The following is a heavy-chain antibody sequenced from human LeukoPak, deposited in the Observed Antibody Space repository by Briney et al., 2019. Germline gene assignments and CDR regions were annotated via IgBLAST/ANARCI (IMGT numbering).Heavy chain of an antibody. CDR2: ISGSGGST. Sequence: PGGSLRLSCAASGFTFSSYAMSWVRQAPGKGLEWVSAISGSGGSTYYADSVKGRFTISRDNSKNTLYLQMNSLRAEDTAVYYCAKDPDAYSSGWLYYFDYWGQRTLVTVSS. V-gene: IGHV3-23*01. J-gene: IGHJ4*02. D-gene: IGHD6-19*01. CDR1: GFTFSSYA. CDR3: AKDPDAYSSGWLYYFDY.